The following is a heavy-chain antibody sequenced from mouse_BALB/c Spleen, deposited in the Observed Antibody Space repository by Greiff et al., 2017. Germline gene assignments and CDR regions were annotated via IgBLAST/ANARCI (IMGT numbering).Heavy chain of an antibody. D-gene: IGHD3-2*01. J-gene: IGHJ4*01. CDR2: ISSGSSTI. CDR1: GFTFSSFG. Sequence: EVKLVESGGGLVQPGGSRKLSCAASGFTFSSFGMHWVRQAPEKGLEWVAYISSGSSTIYYADTVKGRFTISRDNPKNTLFLQMTSLRSEDTAMYYCARGGDRYYAMDYWGQGTSVTVSS. CDR3: ARGGDRYYAMDY. V-gene: IGHV5-17*02.